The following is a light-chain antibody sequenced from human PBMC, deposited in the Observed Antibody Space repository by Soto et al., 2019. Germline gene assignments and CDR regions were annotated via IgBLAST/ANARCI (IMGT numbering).Light chain of an antibody. Sequence: IVMTQSPATLSVSPGERATLSCRASQSISSKLAWYQQKPGQAPRLLIYDASTRATGIPARFSGSGSETDFTLTITSLEPEDFAVYYCQQRNNWPPITFGQGTRLEI. CDR2: DAS. CDR1: QSISSK. CDR3: QQRNNWPPIT. J-gene: IGKJ5*01. V-gene: IGKV3-11*01.